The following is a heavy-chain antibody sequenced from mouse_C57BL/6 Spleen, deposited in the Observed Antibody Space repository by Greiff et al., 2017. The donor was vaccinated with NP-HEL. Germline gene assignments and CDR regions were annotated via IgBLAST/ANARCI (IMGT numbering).Heavy chain of an antibody. CDR2: IYPRSGNT. V-gene: IGHV1-81*01. Sequence: VKLMESGAELARPGASVKLSCKASGYTFTSYGISWVKQRTGQGLEWIGEIYPRSGNTYYNEKFKGKATLTADKSSSTAYMELRSLTSEDSAVYFCARSVDGYPDYWGQGTTLTVSS. D-gene: IGHD2-3*01. J-gene: IGHJ2*01. CDR3: ARSVDGYPDY. CDR1: GYTFTSYG.